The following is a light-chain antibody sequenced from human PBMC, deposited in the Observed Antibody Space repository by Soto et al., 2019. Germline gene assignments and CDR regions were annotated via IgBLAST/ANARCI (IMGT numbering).Light chain of an antibody. CDR3: QQYYSTPPT. CDR2: WAS. Sequence: DIVMTQSPDSLAVSLGERATINCKSSQSVLYSSNNKNYLAWYQQKPGQPPKLLIYWASTRESGVPDRFSGGASGTDFTLTISSLQAEDVAVYYCQQYYSTPPTFGQGTKVEIK. J-gene: IGKJ1*01. V-gene: IGKV4-1*01. CDR1: QSVLYSSNNKNY.